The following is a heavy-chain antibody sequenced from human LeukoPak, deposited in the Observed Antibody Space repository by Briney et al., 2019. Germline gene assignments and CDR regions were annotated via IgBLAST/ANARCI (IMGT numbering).Heavy chain of an antibody. CDR1: GFTFDDYA. D-gene: IGHD3-22*01. J-gene: IGHJ4*02. CDR2: ISWNSGSI. Sequence: PGGSLRLSCVASGFTFDDYAMHWVRQAPGKGLESVSGISWNSGSIGYADSVKGRFTISRDNAKNSLYLQMNSLRAEDMAFYYCAKVATRYYDSSGYYSHYFDYWGQGTLVTVSS. V-gene: IGHV3-9*03. CDR3: AKVATRYYDSSGYYSHYFDY.